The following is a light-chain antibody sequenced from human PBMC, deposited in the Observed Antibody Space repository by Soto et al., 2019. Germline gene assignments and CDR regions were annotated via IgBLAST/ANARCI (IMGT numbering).Light chain of an antibody. V-gene: IGKV3D-15*01. Sequence: EIVLTQSPGTLSLSPGERATLSCRASQSVSNNYLAWYQQKPGQAPRLLIYGASNRATGIPDRFSGSGSGTEFTLTISSLQSGDFAVYYCQQYNNWPPPWTFGQGTKVDIK. CDR1: QSVSNN. CDR2: GAS. CDR3: QQYNNWPPPWT. J-gene: IGKJ1*01.